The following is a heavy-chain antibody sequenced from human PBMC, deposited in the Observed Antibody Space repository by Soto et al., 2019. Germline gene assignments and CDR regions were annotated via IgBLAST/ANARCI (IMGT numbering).Heavy chain of an antibody. CDR1: GFTFSSYS. CDR3: ARAGDGLLYYYYMDV. CDR2: ISSSSSYI. D-gene: IGHD2-15*01. J-gene: IGHJ6*03. Sequence: GGSLRLSCAASGFTFSSYSMNWVRQAPGKGLEWVSSISSSSSYIYYADSVKGRFTISRDNAKNSLYLQMNSLRAEDTAVYYCARAGDGLLYYYYMDVWGKGTTVTVSS. V-gene: IGHV3-21*01.